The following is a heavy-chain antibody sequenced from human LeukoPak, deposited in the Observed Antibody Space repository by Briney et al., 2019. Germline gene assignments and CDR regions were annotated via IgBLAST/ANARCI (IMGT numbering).Heavy chain of an antibody. CDR1: GYSFTSYW. Sequence: GEALEISCKGSGYSFTSYWIGWVRQMPGKGLEWMGIIYPGDSDTRYSPSLQGQVTISADKSISTAYLQWSSLKASDTAMYYCARHEIVGATTYFDYWGQGTLVTVSS. D-gene: IGHD1-26*01. CDR3: ARHEIVGATTYFDY. J-gene: IGHJ4*02. V-gene: IGHV5-51*01. CDR2: IYPGDSDT.